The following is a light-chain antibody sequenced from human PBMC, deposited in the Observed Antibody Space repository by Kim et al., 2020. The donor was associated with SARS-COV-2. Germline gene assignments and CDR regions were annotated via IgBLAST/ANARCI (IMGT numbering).Light chain of an antibody. CDR3: NSRDSSGNLV. V-gene: IGLV3-19*01. J-gene: IGLJ2*01. CDR1: SLRSYY. CDR2: GKN. Sequence: SSELTQDPAVSVALGQTVRITCQGDSLRSYYASWYQQKPGQAPVLVIYGKNNRPSGIPDRFSGSSSGNTASLTITGAQAEDEADYYCNSRDSSGNLVFGGGTKLTGL.